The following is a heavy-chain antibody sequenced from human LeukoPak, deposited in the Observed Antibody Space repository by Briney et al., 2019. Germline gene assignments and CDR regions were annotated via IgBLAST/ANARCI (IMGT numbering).Heavy chain of an antibody. CDR1: GFTFSSYE. V-gene: IGHV3-48*03. J-gene: IGHJ4*02. Sequence: GGSLRLSCAASGFTFSSYETNWVRQAPGKGLEWGSYISSSGSTIYYADSVKGRFTISRDNAKNSLYLQMNSLRAEDTALYYCVRDLGSGWYFPYDYWGQGTLVTVSS. CDR3: VRDLGSGWYFPYDY. CDR2: ISSSGSTI. D-gene: IGHD6-19*01.